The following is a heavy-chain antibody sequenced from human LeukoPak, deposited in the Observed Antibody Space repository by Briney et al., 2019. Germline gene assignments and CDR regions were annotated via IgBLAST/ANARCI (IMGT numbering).Heavy chain of an antibody. CDR1: GFTFSSYA. Sequence: GGSLRLSCAASGFTFSSYAMSWVRQAPGKGLEWVSAISGSGGSTYYADSVKGRFTISRDNSKNTLYLQMNSLRAEDTAVYYCASSTSYYYYGMDVWGLGTTVTVSS. J-gene: IGHJ6*02. V-gene: IGHV3-23*01. CDR3: ASSTSYYYYGMDV. CDR2: ISGSGGST.